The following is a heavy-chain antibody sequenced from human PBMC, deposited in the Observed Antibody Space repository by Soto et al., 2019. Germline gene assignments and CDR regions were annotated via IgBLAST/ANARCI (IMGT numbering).Heavy chain of an antibody. CDR2: INHRGST. Sequence: QVQLQQWGAGLLKPSETLSLTCVVYGGSFSGYYWSWIRQSPWKGLEWIGGINHRGSTNYNPSLESRVTISVDTSKNQFSLKLPSVTAADTAMYYCARDGFCTSTTCRVGNWFDPWGQGTLVTVSS. CDR3: ARDGFCTSTTCRVGNWFDP. CDR1: GGSFSGYY. J-gene: IGHJ5*02. D-gene: IGHD2-2*01. V-gene: IGHV4-34*01.